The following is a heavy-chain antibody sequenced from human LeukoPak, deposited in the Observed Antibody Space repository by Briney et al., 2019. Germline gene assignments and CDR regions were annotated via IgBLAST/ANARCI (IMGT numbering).Heavy chain of an antibody. D-gene: IGHD6-25*01. Sequence: RASETLSLTCTVSGGSISSSTYYWGWIRHPPGKGLEWIGSIYYSGSTYYNPSLKSRVTISVDTSKNQFSLKLSSVTAADTAVYYCARLAAPARSFDYWGQGTLVTVSS. J-gene: IGHJ4*02. CDR3: ARLAAPARSFDY. CDR2: IYYSGST. V-gene: IGHV4-39*01. CDR1: GGSISSSTYY.